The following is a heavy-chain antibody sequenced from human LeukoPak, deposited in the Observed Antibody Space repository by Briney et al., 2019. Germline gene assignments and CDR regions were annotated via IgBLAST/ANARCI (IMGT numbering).Heavy chain of an antibody. CDR1: GGSISSYY. Sequence: SETLSLTCTVSGGSISSYYWSWIRQPPGKGLEWIGYIYYSGSTNYNPSLKSRVTISVDTSKNQFSLKLSSVTAADTAVYYCASHENYYYGMDVWGQGTTVTVSS. J-gene: IGHJ6*02. CDR3: ASHENYYYGMDV. V-gene: IGHV4-59*08. CDR2: IYYSGST.